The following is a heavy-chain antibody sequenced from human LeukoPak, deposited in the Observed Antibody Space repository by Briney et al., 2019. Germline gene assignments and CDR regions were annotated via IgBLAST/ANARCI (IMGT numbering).Heavy chain of an antibody. V-gene: IGHV4-34*01. Sequence: SETLSLTCAVYGXSFSGYYGSWIRQPPGKGLEWIGEINHSGSTNYNPSLKSRVTISVDTSKNQFSLKLSSVTAADTAVYYCARGRIAARYFDYWGQGTLVTVSS. CDR3: ARGRIAARYFDY. D-gene: IGHD6-6*01. CDR2: INHSGST. J-gene: IGHJ4*02. CDR1: GXSFSGYY.